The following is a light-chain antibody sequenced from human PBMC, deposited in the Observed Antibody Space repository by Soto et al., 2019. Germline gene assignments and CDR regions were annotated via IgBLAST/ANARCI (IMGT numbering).Light chain of an antibody. CDR3: LQYYGIPRT. CDR2: WAS. Sequence: DIVMTQSPASLAVSLGERATITITSSDTGLYNFNNQNYLAWYQQKQGQPPKXXINWASIRESGVPDRFSGSGYGTDFNLTISSLQAEDVAVYYCLQYYGIPRTFGQGTKVDIK. CDR1: DTGLYNFNNQNY. V-gene: IGKV4-1*01. J-gene: IGKJ1*01.